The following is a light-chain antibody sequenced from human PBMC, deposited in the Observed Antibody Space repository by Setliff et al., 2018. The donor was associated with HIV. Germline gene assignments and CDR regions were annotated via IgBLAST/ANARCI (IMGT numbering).Light chain of an antibody. V-gene: IGLV1-40*01. CDR3: QSYDTRLRGSRV. CDR1: NSNIGAGYD. Sequence: QSALTQPPSVSGAPGQRVTISCTGNNSNIGAGYDVHWYQQLPGTAPKLLIYANNNRPSGVPDRFSGSNSGSSASLAITGLQAEDEGDYYCQSYDTRLRGSRVFGGGTQLT. J-gene: IGLJ3*02. CDR2: ANN.